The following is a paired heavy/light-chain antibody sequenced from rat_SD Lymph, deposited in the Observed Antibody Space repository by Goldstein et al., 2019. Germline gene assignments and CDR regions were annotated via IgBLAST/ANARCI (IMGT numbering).Heavy chain of an antibody. J-gene: IGHJ4*01. Sequence: EVQLVESGGGLVQPGRSMKLSCAASGFTFSNYGMAWVRQAPTKGLEWVATISYDGSSTYYRDSVKGRFTISRDNAKSTLYLQMNSLRSEDTATYYCTSTEATLYYYVMDAWGQGASVTVSS. CDR2: ISYDGSST. CDR3: TSTEATLYYYVMDA. V-gene: IGHV5-29*01. D-gene: IGHD1-11*01. CDR1: GFTFSNYG.
Light chain of an antibody. J-gene: IGKJ1*01. CDR2: GAT. V-gene: IGKV14S18*01. Sequence: DIQMTQSPSSLPASLGDRVTITCRASQDIGNYLRWFQQKPGKSPRLMIYGATNLAAGVPSRFSGSRSGSDYSLTINSLESEDMAIYYCLQHNEYPWTFGGGTKLELK. CDR1: QDIGNY. CDR3: LQHNEYPWT.